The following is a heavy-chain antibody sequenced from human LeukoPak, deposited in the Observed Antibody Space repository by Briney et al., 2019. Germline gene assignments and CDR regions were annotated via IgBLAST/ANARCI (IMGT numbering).Heavy chain of an antibody. J-gene: IGHJ3*02. CDR2: IYYSGST. Sequence: TLSLTCTVSGGSISSGGYYWSWIRQPPGKGLEWIGYIYYSGSTYYNPSLKSRVTISVDTSKNQFSLKLSSVTAADTAVYYCARVAGHYYGSGTTLDVFDIWGQGTMVTVSS. V-gene: IGHV4-31*03. CDR3: ARVAGHYYGSGTTLDVFDI. D-gene: IGHD3-10*01. CDR1: GGSISSGGYY.